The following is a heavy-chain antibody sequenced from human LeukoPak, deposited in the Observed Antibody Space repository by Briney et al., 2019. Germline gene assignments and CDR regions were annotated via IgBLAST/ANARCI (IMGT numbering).Heavy chain of an antibody. D-gene: IGHD2-15*01. Sequence: GGSLRLSCAASGFTFSDYAMSWVRQAQGKGLEWVSAISGSGGGTYYGDSVKGRFTISRDNSKNTLYLQMNSLRAEGTAVYYCARDRGSGLYYYYYMDVWGKGTTVTVSS. CDR2: ISGSGGGT. CDR1: GFTFSDYA. J-gene: IGHJ6*03. CDR3: ARDRGSGLYYYYYMDV. V-gene: IGHV3-23*01.